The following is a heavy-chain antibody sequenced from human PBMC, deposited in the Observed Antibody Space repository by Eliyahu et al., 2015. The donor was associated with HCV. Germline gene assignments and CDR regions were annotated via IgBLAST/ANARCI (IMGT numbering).Heavy chain of an antibody. CDR1: GFTFSSXA. Sequence: QVQLVESGGGVVQPGXSLRLSXAASGFTFSSXAXHWVRQAPGKGLEWVAVISYDGSNKYYADSVKGRFTISRDNSKNTLYLQMNSLRAEDTAVYYCARDLYIVVVPAVYYYYYGMDVWGQGTTVTVSS. D-gene: IGHD2-2*01. J-gene: IGHJ6*02. CDR2: ISYDGSNK. CDR3: ARDLYIVVVPAVYYYYYGMDV. V-gene: IGHV3-30*01.